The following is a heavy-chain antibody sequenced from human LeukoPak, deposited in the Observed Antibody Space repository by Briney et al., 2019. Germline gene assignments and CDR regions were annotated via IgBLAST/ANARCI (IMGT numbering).Heavy chain of an antibody. CDR3: ARGVYDSSGYYHY. Sequence: GGSLRLSCAASGFTFSSSEMNWVRQAPGKGLEWVSYISSSGGSIYYADSVKGRFTISRDNAKNSLYLQMNSLRAEDTAVYYCARGVYDSSGYYHYWGQGTLVTVSS. D-gene: IGHD3-22*01. V-gene: IGHV3-48*03. J-gene: IGHJ4*02. CDR1: GFTFSSSE. CDR2: ISSSGGSI.